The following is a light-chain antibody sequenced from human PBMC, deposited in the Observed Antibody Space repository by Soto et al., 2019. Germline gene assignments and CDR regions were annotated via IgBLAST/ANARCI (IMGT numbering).Light chain of an antibody. J-gene: IGKJ1*01. V-gene: IGKV3-15*01. CDR3: QQYNNWPS. Sequence: EIVMTQSPATLSVSPGERATLSCRASQSVSSNLAWYQQKPGQAPRLLIYGASTRVTGIPARFSGSGSGTEFTLTISSLQSEDFAVYYGQQYNNWPSFGQGTKVEIK. CDR2: GAS. CDR1: QSVSSN.